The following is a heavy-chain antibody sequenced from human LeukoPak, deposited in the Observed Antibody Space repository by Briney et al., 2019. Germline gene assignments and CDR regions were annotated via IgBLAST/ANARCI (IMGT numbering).Heavy chain of an antibody. J-gene: IGHJ4*02. Sequence: GGSLRLSCAASGFTLRHYVMSWVREAPGKGLEWVSYIDPSGTTLYYADSVKGRFIVSRDNGKNSLYLQLRSLKDEDTAVYFCARAAYNWNWGQGTLVTVSS. CDR3: ARAAYNWN. CDR2: IDPSGTTL. D-gene: IGHD1-20*01. CDR1: GFTLRHYV. V-gene: IGHV3-11*01.